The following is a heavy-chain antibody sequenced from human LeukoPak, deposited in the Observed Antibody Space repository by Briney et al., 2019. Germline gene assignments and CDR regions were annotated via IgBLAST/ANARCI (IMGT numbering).Heavy chain of an antibody. CDR2: ISYSGST. Sequence: SETLSLTCTVSGGSISSYYWSWIRQPPGKGLEWIGNISYSGSTNYNPSLKSRVTISIDTSKNQFSLKLRSVTAADTAIYYCARQGYDILTGYIDAFDIWGQGTMVTVSS. J-gene: IGHJ3*02. CDR1: GGSISSYY. V-gene: IGHV4-59*08. CDR3: ARQGYDILTGYIDAFDI. D-gene: IGHD3-9*01.